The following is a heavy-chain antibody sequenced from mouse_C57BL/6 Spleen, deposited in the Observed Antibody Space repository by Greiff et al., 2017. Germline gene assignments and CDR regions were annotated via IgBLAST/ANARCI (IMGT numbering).Heavy chain of an antibody. CDR1: GYTFTSYW. D-gene: IGHD2-5*01. J-gene: IGHJ4*01. CDR2: IYPGSGST. V-gene: IGHV1-55*01. Sequence: QLQLQQPGAELVKPGASVKMSCKASGYTFTSYWITWVKQRPGQGLEWIGDIYPGSGSTNYNEKFKSKATLTVDTSSSTAYMQLSSLTSEDSAVXYCAREFYSNYYAMDDWGQGTSVTVSS. CDR3: AREFYSNYYAMDD.